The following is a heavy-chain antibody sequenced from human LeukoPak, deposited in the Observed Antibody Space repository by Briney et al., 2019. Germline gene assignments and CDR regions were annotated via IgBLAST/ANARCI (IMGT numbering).Heavy chain of an antibody. D-gene: IGHD5-18*01. Sequence: ASVKVSCKASGYTFTGYYMHWLRQAPAQGLEWMGRINPNSGGTNYAQKFQGRVTMTRDTSISTAYMELSRLRSDDTAVYYCARLTAMATFDYWGQGTLVTVSS. CDR2: INPNSGGT. J-gene: IGHJ4*02. V-gene: IGHV1-2*06. CDR1: GYTFTGYY. CDR3: ARLTAMATFDY.